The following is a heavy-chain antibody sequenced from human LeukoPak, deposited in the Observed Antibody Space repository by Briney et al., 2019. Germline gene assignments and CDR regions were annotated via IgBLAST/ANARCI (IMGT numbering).Heavy chain of an antibody. CDR3: YSGGDDAFDI. J-gene: IGHJ3*02. CDR1: GFTFSSYW. CDR2: IKKDGSEK. V-gene: IGHV3-7*01. Sequence: GGSLRLSCAASGFTFSSYWMSWVRQAPGKGLEWVANIKKDGSEKYYVDSVKGRFTISRDNAKNSLYLQMNSLRAEDTAVYYCYSGGDDAFDIWGQGTMVTVSS. D-gene: IGHD4-23*01.